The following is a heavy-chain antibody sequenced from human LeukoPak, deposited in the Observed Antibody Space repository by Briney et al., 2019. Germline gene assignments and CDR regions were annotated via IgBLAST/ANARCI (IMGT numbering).Heavy chain of an antibody. D-gene: IGHD3-3*01. CDR2: INPNSGGT. J-gene: IGHJ4*02. CDR3: AREATIFGVVINGMNYFEY. CDR1: GYTFTGYY. V-gene: IGHV1-2*02. Sequence: ASVKVSCKASGYTFTGYYMHWVRRAPGQGLEWMGWINPNSGGTNYAQKFQGRVTMTRDTSISTAYMELSRLRSDDTTVYYCAREATIFGVVINGMNYFEYWGQGTLVTVSS.